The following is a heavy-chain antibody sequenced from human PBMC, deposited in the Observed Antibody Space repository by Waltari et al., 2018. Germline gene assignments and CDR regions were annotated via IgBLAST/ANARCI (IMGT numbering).Heavy chain of an antibody. V-gene: IGHV2-5*02. CDR2: IHWDDEK. D-gene: IGHD3-10*01. Sequence: QITLKESGPTLLKPTPTLTLTFTFSGFSLTSTGVAVSWIRQPPGKALEWLALIHWDDEKWYSPSLKSRLTITKDTSRHQVVLTMTNMDPVDTAKYYWVGGWFYLDYWGQGTLVTVSS. J-gene: IGHJ4*02. CDR3: VGGWFYLDY. CDR1: GFSLTSTGVA.